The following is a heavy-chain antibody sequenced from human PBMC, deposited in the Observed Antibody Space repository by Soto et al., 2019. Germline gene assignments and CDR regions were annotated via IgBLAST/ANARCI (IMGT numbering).Heavy chain of an antibody. Sequence: QVQLVESGGGVVQPGRSLRLSCAASGFTFSSYGMHWVRQAPGKGLEWVAVISYDGSNKYYADSVKGRFTISRDNSKNKQYLQMNSLSAEDTAVYYCAKDPWIQLWHYYYGMDVWGQGTTVTVSS. CDR2: ISYDGSNK. J-gene: IGHJ6*02. D-gene: IGHD5-18*01. V-gene: IGHV3-30*18. CDR1: GFTFSSYG. CDR3: AKDPWIQLWHYYYGMDV.